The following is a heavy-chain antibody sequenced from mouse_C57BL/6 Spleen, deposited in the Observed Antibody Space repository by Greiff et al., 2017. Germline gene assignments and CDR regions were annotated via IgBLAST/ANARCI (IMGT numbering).Heavy chain of an antibody. CDR3: ARDRHNWDGAMDY. CDR2: INYDGSST. Sequence: EVKLMESEGGLVQPGSSMKLSCTASGFTFSDYYMAWVRQVPEKGLEWVANINYDGSSTYYLDSLKSRFIISRDNAKNILYLQMSSLKSEDTATYYCARDRHNWDGAMDYWGQGTSVTVSS. CDR1: GFTFSDYY. J-gene: IGHJ4*01. D-gene: IGHD4-1*01. V-gene: IGHV5-16*01.